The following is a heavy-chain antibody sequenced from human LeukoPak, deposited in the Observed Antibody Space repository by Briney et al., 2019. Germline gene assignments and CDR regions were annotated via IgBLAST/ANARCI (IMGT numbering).Heavy chain of an antibody. J-gene: IGHJ4*02. V-gene: IGHV1-18*01. D-gene: IGHD4-17*01. Sequence: GASVKVSCKASGYTFTCYGISWVRLAPGQGLEWMGWISAYNGNTNYAQKLQGRVTMTTDTSTSTAYMELRSLRSDDTAVYYCARAREGLYINYGDVDYWGQGTLVTVSS. CDR2: ISAYNGNT. CDR3: ARAREGLYINYGDVDY. CDR1: GYTFTCYG.